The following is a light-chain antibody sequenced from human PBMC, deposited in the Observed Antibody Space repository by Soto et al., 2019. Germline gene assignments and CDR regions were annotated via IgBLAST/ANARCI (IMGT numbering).Light chain of an antibody. CDR2: KAS. CDR3: QQYNSYSFT. V-gene: IGKV1-5*03. J-gene: IGKJ4*01. CDR1: QSISSW. Sequence: IQMTQSPSTLSASVGDRVTITCRASQSISSWLAWYQQKPGKAPKLLIYKASSLESGVPSRFSGSGSGTEFTLTISSLQPDDFATYYCQQYNSYSFTFGGGTKVDIK.